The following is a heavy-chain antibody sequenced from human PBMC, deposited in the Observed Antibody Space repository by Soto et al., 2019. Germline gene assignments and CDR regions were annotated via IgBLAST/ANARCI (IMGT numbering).Heavy chain of an antibody. CDR3: ARVVAITMVRGVIGRFDH. CDR1: GFMFNTYW. J-gene: IGHJ4*02. CDR2: IRQGGSEK. D-gene: IGHD3-10*01. V-gene: IGHV3-7*01. Sequence: EVQLVESGGGLVQPGGSLRLSCAASGFMFNTYWMSWVRQAPGKGLEWVANIRQGGSEKYYVDSVKGRFIISRDNAKNSLYLQMNSLRAEDTAVYYWARVVAITMVRGVIGRFDHWGQGTLVTVSS.